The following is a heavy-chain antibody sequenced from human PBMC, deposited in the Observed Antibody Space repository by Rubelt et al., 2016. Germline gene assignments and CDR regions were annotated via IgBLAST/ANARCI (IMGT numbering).Heavy chain of an antibody. CDR1: GYTFTSYG. CDR2: ISAYNGNT. J-gene: IGHJ2*01. V-gene: IGHV1-18*01. Sequence: QVQLVQSGAEVKKPGASVKVSCKASGYTFTSYGISWVRQAPGQGLEWMGWISAYNGNTNYAQKLQGEVHRTTDTSTSTAYMELRSLRSDDTAVYYCARDRIRIAARQGWYFDLWGRGTLVTVSS. CDR3: ARDRIRIAARQGWYFDL. D-gene: IGHD6-6*01.